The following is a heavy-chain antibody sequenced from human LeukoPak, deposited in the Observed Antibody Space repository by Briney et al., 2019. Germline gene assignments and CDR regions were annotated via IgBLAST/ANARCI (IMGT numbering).Heavy chain of an antibody. J-gene: IGHJ4*02. Sequence: GGSLRLSCAASGFTVDNYWMGWVRQAQGKGLEWVANIKQDGSEKYYVDSVKGRFTISRDNAKNSLNLQMNSLRAEDTAVYYCARDRAVDILTGYYKGGFDYWGQGTLVTVSS. D-gene: IGHD3-9*01. CDR2: IKQDGSEK. V-gene: IGHV3-7*03. CDR3: ARDRAVDILTGYYKGGFDY. CDR1: GFTVDNYW.